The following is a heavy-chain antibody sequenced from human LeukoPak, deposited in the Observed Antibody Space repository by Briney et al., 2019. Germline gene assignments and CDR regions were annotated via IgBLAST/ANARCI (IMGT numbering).Heavy chain of an antibody. Sequence: GGSLRLSCAASGFTFNNYDMHWVRQAPGKGLEWVAVISYDGSNKYYADSVKGRFTISRGNSKNMVYLQVNSLRGEDTAVYYCAQDGYGMDVWGHGTTVTVSS. CDR1: GFTFNNYD. CDR3: AQDGYGMDV. J-gene: IGHJ6*02. V-gene: IGHV3-30*18. CDR2: ISYDGSNK.